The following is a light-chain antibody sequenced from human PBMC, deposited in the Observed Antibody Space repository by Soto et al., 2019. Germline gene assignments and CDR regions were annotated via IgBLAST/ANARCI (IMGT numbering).Light chain of an antibody. V-gene: IGLV2-14*01. CDR3: SSYTSSSTLSYV. CDR1: SSDVGGYNY. CDR2: DVS. Sequence: QSVLTQPASVSGSPGHSITISCTGTSSDVGGYNYVSWYQQHPGKAPKLMIYDVSNRPSGVSNRFSGSKSGNTASLTISGLQAEDEADYYCSSYTSSSTLSYVFGTGTKVTVL. J-gene: IGLJ1*01.